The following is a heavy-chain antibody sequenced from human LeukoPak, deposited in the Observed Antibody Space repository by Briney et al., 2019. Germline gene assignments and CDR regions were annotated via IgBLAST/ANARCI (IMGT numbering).Heavy chain of an antibody. V-gene: IGHV3-7*01. CDR2: IKQDGSEK. CDR1: GFTFSSYW. CDR3: ASTTYSSGWYD. D-gene: IGHD6-19*01. Sequence: PGGSLRLSCAASGFTFSSYWMSWVRQAPGKGLEWVANIKQDGSEKYYVDSVKGRFTISRDNAQNSLYLQMNSLRAEDTAVYYCASTTYSSGWYDWGQGTLVTVSS. J-gene: IGHJ4*02.